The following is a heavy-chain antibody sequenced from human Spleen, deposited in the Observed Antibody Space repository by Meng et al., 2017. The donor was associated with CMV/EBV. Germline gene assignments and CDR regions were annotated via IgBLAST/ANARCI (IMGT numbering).Heavy chain of an antibody. CDR1: GFTLSGSA. CDR3: AKGPGSGFVIDY. V-gene: IGHV3-73*01. J-gene: IGHJ4*02. D-gene: IGHD3-10*01. CDR2: IRTNANNYAT. Sequence: GGSLRLSCAASGFTLSGSAVHWVRQASGKGLEWVGRIRTNANNYATAYAASVKGRFTISRDDSKNTAYLQMNSLRAEDTAVYYCAKGPGSGFVIDYWGQGTLVTVSS.